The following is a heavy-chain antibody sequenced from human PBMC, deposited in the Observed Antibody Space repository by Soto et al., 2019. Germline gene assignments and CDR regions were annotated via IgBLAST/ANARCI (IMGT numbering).Heavy chain of an antibody. CDR3: ARRGDMNGSWDQGYLDN. J-gene: IGHJ4*02. D-gene: IGHD1-1*01. V-gene: IGHV2-5*02. CDR2: IYWDDDK. CDR1: GFSLTSRPVG. Sequence: QITLKESGPTRVKPTQTLTLTCSFSGFSLTSRPVGVAWIRQPPGKALEWLAVIYWDDDKRYRPSLKIRLTIAKDTPKNQLVLTMAYMDPVDRATYFCARRGDMNGSWDQGYLDNWGQGILVTVSS.